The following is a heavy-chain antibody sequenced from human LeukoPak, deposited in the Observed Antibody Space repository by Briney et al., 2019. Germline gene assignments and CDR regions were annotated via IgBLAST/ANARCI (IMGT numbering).Heavy chain of an antibody. CDR1: GGSISSGGYY. CDR2: IYYSGST. CDR3: VGYCSGGSCYNDYYYGMDV. V-gene: IGHV4-31*08. Sequence: PSQTLSLTCTVSGGSISSGGYYWSWIRQHPGKGLEWIGYIYYSGSTYYNPSLKSRVTISVDTSKNQFSLKLSSVTAADTAVYYCVGYCSGGSCYNDYYYGMDVWGQGTTVTVSS. D-gene: IGHD2-15*01. J-gene: IGHJ6*02.